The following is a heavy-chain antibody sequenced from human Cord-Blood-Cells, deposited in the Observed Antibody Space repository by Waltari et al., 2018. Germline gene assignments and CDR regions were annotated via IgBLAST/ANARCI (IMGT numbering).Heavy chain of an antibody. V-gene: IGHV1-3*01. CDR1: GYTFPSYS. CDR3: ARGSYSSSSWYFDL. CDR2: INAGNGNT. Sequence: QVQLVQSGAEVKKPGASVKVSCKASGYTFPSYSMHLVRQAPGQRLEWMGWINAGNGNTKYSQKFQGRVTITRDTSASTAYMELSSLRSEDTAVYYCARGSYSSSSWYFDLWGRGTLVTVSS. D-gene: IGHD6-6*01. J-gene: IGHJ2*01.